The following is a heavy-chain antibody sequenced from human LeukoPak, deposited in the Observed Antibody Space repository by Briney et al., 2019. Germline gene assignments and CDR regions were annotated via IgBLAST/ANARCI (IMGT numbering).Heavy chain of an antibody. V-gene: IGHV3-23*01. CDR2: ISGSGGST. J-gene: IGHJ4*02. Sequence: PGGSLRLSCAASGFTFSDYAMSWVRQAPGKGLERVSRISGSGGSTHYADSVKGRFTISRDNSKNTLYLQMNSLRAEDTAVYYCAKDRVYMVRGLTPFDYWGQGTLVTVSS. CDR1: GFTFSDYA. CDR3: AKDRVYMVRGLTPFDY. D-gene: IGHD3-10*01.